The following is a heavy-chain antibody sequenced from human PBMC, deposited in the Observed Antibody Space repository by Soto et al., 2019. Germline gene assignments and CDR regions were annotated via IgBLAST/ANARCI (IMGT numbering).Heavy chain of an antibody. D-gene: IGHD2-2*01. V-gene: IGHV3-15*07. Sequence: GGSLRLSCAASGFTFSNALMNWVRQAPGKGLEWVGHIKSKTDGGTTDYAAPVKGRFTISRDDSKNTLYLQMNSLKTEDTAVYYCTTLYCSSTSCYDYWGQGTLVTVSS. CDR1: GFTFSNAL. J-gene: IGHJ4*02. CDR2: IKSKTDGGTT. CDR3: TTLYCSSTSCYDY.